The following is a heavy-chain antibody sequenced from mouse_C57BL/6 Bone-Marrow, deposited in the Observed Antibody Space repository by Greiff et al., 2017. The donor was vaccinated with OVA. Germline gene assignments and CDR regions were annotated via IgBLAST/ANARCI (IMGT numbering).Heavy chain of an antibody. CDR3: ARGRGPRGAMDY. J-gene: IGHJ4*01. CDR1: GFTFSSYA. V-gene: IGHV5-4*01. Sequence: EVQVVESGGGLVKPGGSLKLSCAASGFTFSSYAMSWVRQTPEKRLEWVATISDGGSYTYYPDNVKGRFTISRDNAKNNLYLQMSHLKSEDTAMYYCARGRGPRGAMDYWGQGTSVTVSS. CDR2: ISDGGSYT.